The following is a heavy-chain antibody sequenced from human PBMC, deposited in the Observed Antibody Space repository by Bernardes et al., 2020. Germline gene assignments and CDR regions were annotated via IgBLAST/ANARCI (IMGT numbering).Heavy chain of an antibody. CDR3: AKFSSMTTLPY. D-gene: IGHD3-10*01. Sequence: KVVAGVSKISGSGDRTYYADSVKGRFTITRDNSKYTLHLQMNSLRAEDTAIYYCAKFSSMTTLPYWGQGTLV. V-gene: IGHV3-23*01. J-gene: IGHJ4*02. CDR2: ISGSGDRT.